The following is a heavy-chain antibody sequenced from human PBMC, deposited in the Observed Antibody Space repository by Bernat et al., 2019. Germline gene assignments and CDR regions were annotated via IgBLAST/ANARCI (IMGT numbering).Heavy chain of an antibody. CDR2: IYSDGST. CDR1: GFTVSSDY. Sequence: EVQLVESGGGLIQPGGSLRLSCAVSGFTVSSDYMSWVRQAPGKGLEWVSIIYSDGSTYYADSVKGRFTISRDNSKNTLYLQMNSLRAEDTAMYYCVRRPCGTFCSGPFDYWGQGTQVTVSS. J-gene: IGHJ4*02. V-gene: IGHV3-53*01. D-gene: IGHD3-3*01. CDR3: VRRPCGTFCSGPFDY.